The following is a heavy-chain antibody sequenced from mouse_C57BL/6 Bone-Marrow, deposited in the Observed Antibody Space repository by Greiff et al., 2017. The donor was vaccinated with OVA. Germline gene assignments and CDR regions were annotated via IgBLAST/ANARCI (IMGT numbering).Heavy chain of an antibody. Sequence: EVQLQQSGPELVKPGASVKISCKASGYTFTDYYMNWVKQSHGKSLEWIGDINPNNGGTSYNQKFKGKVTLTVDKASSTAYMEIRSLTSEDSAVYYCAPYDGYYGDWYFDVWGTGTTVTVSS. V-gene: IGHV1-26*01. CDR1: GYTFTDYY. J-gene: IGHJ1*03. CDR3: APYDGYYGDWYFDV. D-gene: IGHD2-3*01. CDR2: INPNNGGT.